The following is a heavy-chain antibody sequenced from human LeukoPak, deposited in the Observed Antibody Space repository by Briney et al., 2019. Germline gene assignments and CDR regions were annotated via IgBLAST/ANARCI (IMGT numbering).Heavy chain of an antibody. J-gene: IGHJ6*02. D-gene: IGHD1-26*01. Sequence: SETLSLTCTVSGGSISSYCWSWIRQPAGKGLEWIGRIYTSGSTNYNPSLKSRVTMSVDTSKNQFSLKLSSVTAADTAVYYCAREYEYSGSSSLYYYYYYGMDVWGQGTTVTVSS. CDR3: AREYEYSGSSSLYYYYYYGMDV. CDR1: GGSISSYC. V-gene: IGHV4-4*07. CDR2: IYTSGST.